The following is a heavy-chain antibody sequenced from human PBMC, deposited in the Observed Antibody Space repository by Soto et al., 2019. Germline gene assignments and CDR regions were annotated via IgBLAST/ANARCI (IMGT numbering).Heavy chain of an antibody. CDR2: INPNSGGT. Sequence: ASVKVSCKASGYTFTGYYMHWVRQAPGQGLEWMGWINPNSGGTNYAQKFQGRVTMTRDTSISTAYMELSRLRSDDTAVYYCARHLGIAVAQGDFCCPDYWGQGTLVTVSS. D-gene: IGHD6-19*01. CDR1: GYTFTGYY. V-gene: IGHV1-2*02. J-gene: IGHJ4*02. CDR3: ARHLGIAVAQGDFCCPDY.